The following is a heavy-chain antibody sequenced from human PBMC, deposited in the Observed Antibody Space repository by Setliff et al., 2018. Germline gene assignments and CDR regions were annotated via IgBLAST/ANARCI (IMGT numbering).Heavy chain of an antibody. D-gene: IGHD3-10*01. Sequence: ASVKVSCKASGYTFTNYGISWVRQAPGQGLEWMGWISVYNGNTNYAQKLQGRVTMTTDTSTSTAYMELRSLRSDDTAVYYCATHYYGSGIFDYWGQGTLVTRLL. V-gene: IGHV1-18*01. CDR3: ATHYYGSGIFDY. J-gene: IGHJ4*02. CDR2: ISVYNGNT. CDR1: GYTFTNYG.